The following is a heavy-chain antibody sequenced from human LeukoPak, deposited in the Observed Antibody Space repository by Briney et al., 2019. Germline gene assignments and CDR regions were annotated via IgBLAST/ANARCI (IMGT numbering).Heavy chain of an antibody. CDR3: AKGHYTDV. Sequence: GGSLRLSCAASGFTFGSSGMHWVRQAPGRGLEWVAVISYDGSHKYYVDSVKGRFTISRDNSKNTLYLQMNSLRAEDTAVYYCAKGHYTDVWGKGTTVTVSS. CDR2: ISYDGSHK. CDR1: GFTFGSSG. V-gene: IGHV3-30*18. J-gene: IGHJ6*03.